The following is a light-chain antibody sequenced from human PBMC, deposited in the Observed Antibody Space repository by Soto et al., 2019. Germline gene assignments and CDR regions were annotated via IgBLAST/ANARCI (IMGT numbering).Light chain of an antibody. CDR3: HQYGSSPGT. CDR1: QSVSSSY. Sequence: EIVLTQSSGTLSLSPGERATLSCRASQSVSSSYLAWYQQKPGQAPRLLIYGASSRATGIPDRFSGSGSGTDFTLTISRLETEDFAVYYCHQYGSSPGTFGQGTKVEIK. V-gene: IGKV3-20*01. J-gene: IGKJ1*01. CDR2: GAS.